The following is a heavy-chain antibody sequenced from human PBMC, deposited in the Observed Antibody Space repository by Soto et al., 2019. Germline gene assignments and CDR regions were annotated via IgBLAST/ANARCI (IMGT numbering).Heavy chain of an antibody. D-gene: IGHD6-19*01. J-gene: IGHJ5*02. CDR1: GFTFSSYA. CDR2: MSYDGSNK. Sequence: QVQLVESGGGVVQPGRSLRLSCAASGFTFSSYAMHWVRQAPGKGLEWVAVMSYDGSNKYYADSVKGRFTISRDNSKNTLYLQMNSLRAEDTAVYYCAGDLEVAVAGAWGQGTLVTVSS. V-gene: IGHV3-30-3*01. CDR3: AGDLEVAVAGA.